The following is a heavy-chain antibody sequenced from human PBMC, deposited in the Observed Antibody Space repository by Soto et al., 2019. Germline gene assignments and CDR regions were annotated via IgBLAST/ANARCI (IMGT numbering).Heavy chain of an antibody. D-gene: IGHD6-13*01. V-gene: IGHV1-2*04. Sequence: QVQLVQSGAEVKKPGASVKVSCKASGYTFTGYYMHWVRQAPGQGLEWMGWINPNSGGTNYAQKFQGWVTMTRDTSISTAYMELSRLRSDDTAVYYCARADSSSWYGGWFDPWGQGTMVTVSS. CDR3: ARADSSSWYGGWFDP. CDR1: GYTFTGYY. CDR2: INPNSGGT. J-gene: IGHJ5*02.